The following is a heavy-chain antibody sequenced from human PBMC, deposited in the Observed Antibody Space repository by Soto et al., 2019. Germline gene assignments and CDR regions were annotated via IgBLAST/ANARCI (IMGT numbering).Heavy chain of an antibody. CDR2: ILPIFGPP. V-gene: IGHV1-69*01. CDR3: AREKLLTPGPFRN. J-gene: IGHJ4*02. CDR1: GGTATNYG. Sequence: QVQLVQSGAEVKKTGSSVKISCTSSGGTATNYGVSWVRQAPGQGLEWMGGILPIFGPPHYAQKFQDRLTITAAETTLTISMELTGVTSDDTAIYFCAREKLLTPGPFRNWGEGTLVTVSS. D-gene: IGHD4-17*01.